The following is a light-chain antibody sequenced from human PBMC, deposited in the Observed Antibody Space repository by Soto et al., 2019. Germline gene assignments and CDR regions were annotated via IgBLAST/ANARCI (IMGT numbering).Light chain of an antibody. Sequence: DIQMTQSPPSLSASVGDRVTITFLASQSISSYLNWYQQKPGKAPKLLIYAASSLQSGVPSRFSGSGSGTDFTLTISRLEPEDFAVYYCQQYGSSPWKFGQGTKVDI. CDR1: QSISSY. J-gene: IGKJ1*01. CDR2: AAS. V-gene: IGKV1-39*01. CDR3: QQYGSSPWK.